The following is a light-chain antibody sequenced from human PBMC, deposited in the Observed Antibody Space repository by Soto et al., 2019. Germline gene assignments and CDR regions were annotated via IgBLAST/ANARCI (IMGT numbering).Light chain of an antibody. J-gene: IGKJ2*01. CDR1: QRIDNF. CDR3: QQRYKTSLSS. V-gene: IGKV1-39*01. Sequence: DIQMTQSPSFLSSSVGDIVTITCRSSQRIDNFLNWYQQKPGKAPKLLIYGASSLQSGVPSRFSGSGSGTDFTLTITSLQPEDSATYHCQQRYKTSLSSFGQGTKVDIK. CDR2: GAS.